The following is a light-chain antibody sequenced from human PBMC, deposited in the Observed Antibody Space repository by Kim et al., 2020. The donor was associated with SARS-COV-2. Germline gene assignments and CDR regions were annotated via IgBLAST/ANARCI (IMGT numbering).Light chain of an antibody. Sequence: IVLTHSPGTLSLSPGESATLSCRASQSVSSNYLAWYQQRPGQAPRLLIYSASKRATGVPDRVSGSGSGTDFTLTISGLEPEDVAVYFCHQYGNTPETFGQGTKVDIK. V-gene: IGKV3-20*01. CDR1: QSVSSNY. CDR3: HQYGNTPET. J-gene: IGKJ1*01. CDR2: SAS.